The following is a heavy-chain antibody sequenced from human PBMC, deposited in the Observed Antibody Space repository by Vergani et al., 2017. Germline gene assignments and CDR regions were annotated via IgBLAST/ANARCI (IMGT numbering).Heavy chain of an antibody. CDR1: GFTFSSYA. D-gene: IGHD3-22*01. V-gene: IGHV3-23*01. CDR2: ISGSGGST. Sequence: EVQLLESGGGLVQPGGSLRLSCAASGFTFSSYAMSWVRQAPGKGLEWVSAISGSGGSTYYADSVKGRFTISRDNSKNTLYLQRNSLRAEDTAVYYCARGADTADSSGYYYDLYFDYWGQGTLVTVSS. CDR3: ARGADTADSSGYYYDLYFDY. J-gene: IGHJ4*02.